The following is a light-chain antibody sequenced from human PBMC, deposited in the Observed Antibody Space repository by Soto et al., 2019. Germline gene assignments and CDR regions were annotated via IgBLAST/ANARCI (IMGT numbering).Light chain of an antibody. Sequence: EIVMTQSPATLSVSPGERATLSCRASQSVSSNLAWYQQNPGQAPMLLIYGASTRATGIPARFSGSGSGTVFTLTISSLQSEDVAVYYCQQYNNWPPYTFGQGTKLEIK. V-gene: IGKV3-15*01. J-gene: IGKJ2*01. CDR3: QQYNNWPPYT. CDR1: QSVSSN. CDR2: GAS.